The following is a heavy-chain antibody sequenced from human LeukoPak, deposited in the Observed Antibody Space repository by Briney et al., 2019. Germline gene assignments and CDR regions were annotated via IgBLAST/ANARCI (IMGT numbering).Heavy chain of an antibody. CDR1: GGFISSSSYY. CDR3: ARQAPVDTAMVSSFDY. Sequence: SETLSLTCTVSGGFISSSSYYWGWIRQPPGKGLEWIGSIYYSGSTYYNPSLKSRVTISVDTSKNQFSLKLSSVTAADTAVYYCARQAPVDTAMVSSFDYWGQGTLVTVSS. V-gene: IGHV4-39*01. J-gene: IGHJ4*02. CDR2: IYYSGST. D-gene: IGHD5-18*01.